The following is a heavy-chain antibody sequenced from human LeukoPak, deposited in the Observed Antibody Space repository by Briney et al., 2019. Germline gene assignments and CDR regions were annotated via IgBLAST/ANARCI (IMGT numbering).Heavy chain of an antibody. V-gene: IGHV3-23*01. CDR1: GFTFSSYS. D-gene: IGHD1-14*01. CDR2: ISDSGGST. Sequence: AGGSLRLSCAASGFTFSSYSMNWVRQAPGKGLEWVSSISDSGGSTYYADSVKGRFTISRDNSKNTLYLQMNSLKAEDTAVYYCANKPAGFDPWGQETLVTVSS. J-gene: IGHJ5*02. CDR3: ANKPAGFDP.